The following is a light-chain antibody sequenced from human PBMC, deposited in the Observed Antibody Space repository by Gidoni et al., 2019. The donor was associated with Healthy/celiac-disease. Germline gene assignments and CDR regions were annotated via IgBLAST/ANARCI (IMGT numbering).Light chain of an antibody. V-gene: IGKV1-33*01. CDR2: YAS. CDR1: QDISNY. Sequence: DIQLTQSPSSLSASVGDRVTITCQASQDISNYLNWYQQKPGKAPKLLIYYASNLETGVPSRFSGSGSWTYFTFTISSLQPEDIATSYCQQYDNLPPPFGGGTKVEIK. CDR3: QQYDNLPPP. J-gene: IGKJ4*01.